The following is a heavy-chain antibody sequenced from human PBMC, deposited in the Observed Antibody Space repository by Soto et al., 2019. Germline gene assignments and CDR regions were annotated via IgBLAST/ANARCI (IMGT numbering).Heavy chain of an antibody. Sequence: HVQLVQSGAEVQKPGSSVKVSCKASGGTFSSYAISWVRQAPGQGLEWMGGIIPISETTNYAQKFQGRVTITADESKSTAYMELSSLRSEDTAVYYCARSQGSSTSLEIYYYYYYGMDVWGQGTTVTVSS. CDR2: IIPISETT. D-gene: IGHD2-2*01. J-gene: IGHJ6*02. V-gene: IGHV1-69*01. CDR3: ARSQGSSTSLEIYYYYYYGMDV. CDR1: GGTFSSYA.